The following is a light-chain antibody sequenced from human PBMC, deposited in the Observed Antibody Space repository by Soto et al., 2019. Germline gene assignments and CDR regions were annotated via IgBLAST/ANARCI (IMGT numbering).Light chain of an antibody. J-gene: IGKJ5*01. CDR3: QQRSNWPPIT. Sequence: EIVLTQSPGTLSLSPGERATLSCRASQSVKTFLVWYQHRPGQAPRVLIYGASHRASGIPARFSGSGSGTDFTLTISSLEPEDAALYYCQQRSNWPPITFGQGTRLEI. V-gene: IGKV3-11*01. CDR2: GAS. CDR1: QSVKTF.